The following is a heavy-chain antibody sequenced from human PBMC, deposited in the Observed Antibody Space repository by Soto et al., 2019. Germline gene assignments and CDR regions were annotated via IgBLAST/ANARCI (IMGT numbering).Heavy chain of an antibody. V-gene: IGHV3-23*01. D-gene: IGHD6-19*01. J-gene: IGHJ3*01. CDR1: GFIFSIYA. CDR3: AKDHDRPYSSEPLVAFAV. CDR2: ISGSGGRR. Sequence: EVQLLESGGGSVQPGGSLRLSCASSGFIFSIYAMTWVRQAPGKGLEWVSGISGSGGRRYYADSVKGRFTIFRDNSKNTLYLQMNSLRVEDTALYYCAKDHDRPYSSEPLVAFAVWGQGTMVSVSS.